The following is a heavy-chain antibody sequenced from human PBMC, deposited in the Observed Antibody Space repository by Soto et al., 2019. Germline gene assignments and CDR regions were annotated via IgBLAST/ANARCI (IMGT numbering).Heavy chain of an antibody. D-gene: IGHD6-25*01. CDR2: IYFTGNT. CDR3: AGQTFTIAAASYGRSNWFDP. CDR1: GGSVTSSSHF. Sequence: SETLSLTCSASGGSVTSSSHFWGWVRQPPGKGLEWIGTIYFTGNTYYTPSLKSRLTMSIDTSKNEFSLRLNSVTAADTAVYYCAGQTFTIAAASYGRSNWFDPWGPGTLVTVSS. V-gene: IGHV4-39*01. J-gene: IGHJ5*02.